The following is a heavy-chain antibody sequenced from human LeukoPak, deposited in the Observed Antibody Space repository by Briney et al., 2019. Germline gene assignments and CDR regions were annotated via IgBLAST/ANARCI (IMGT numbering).Heavy chain of an antibody. CDR1: GFTFSSYA. Sequence: GRSLRLSCAASGFTFSSYAMHWVRQAPGKGLEWVAVISYDGSNEYYADSVKGRFTISRDNSKNTLYLQMSSLRAEDTAVYYCASRYSSSWYVLDYWGQGTLVTVSS. CDR2: ISYDGSNE. D-gene: IGHD6-13*01. V-gene: IGHV3-30-3*01. CDR3: ASRYSSSWYVLDY. J-gene: IGHJ4*02.